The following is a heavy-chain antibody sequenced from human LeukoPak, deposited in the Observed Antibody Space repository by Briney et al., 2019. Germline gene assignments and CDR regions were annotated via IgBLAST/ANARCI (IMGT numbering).Heavy chain of an antibody. CDR3: ARRIGYCSSTSCYENWFDP. CDR2: IYYSGST. D-gene: IGHD2-2*01. Sequence: SETLSLTCTVSGGSISSSSYYWGWIRQPPGKGLEWIGSIYYSGSTYHNPSLKSRVTISVDTSKNQFSLKLSSVTAADTAVYYCARRIGYCSSTSCYENWFDPWGQGTLVTVSS. CDR1: GGSISSSSYY. V-gene: IGHV4-39*01. J-gene: IGHJ5*02.